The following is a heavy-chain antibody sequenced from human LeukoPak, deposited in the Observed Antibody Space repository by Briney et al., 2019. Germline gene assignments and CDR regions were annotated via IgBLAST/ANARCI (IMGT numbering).Heavy chain of an antibody. D-gene: IGHD2/OR15-2a*01. CDR1: GFTFSSYS. V-gene: IGHV3-48*02. J-gene: IGHJ4*02. CDR2: ISSSSSAI. Sequence: PGGSLRLSCAASGFTFSSYSMNWVRRAPGKGLEWISYISSSSSAIYYADSVKGRSTISRDNAKNSLYLQMNSLRDEDTAVYYCVRDHYYSFDYWGQGALVTVSS. CDR3: VRDHYYSFDY.